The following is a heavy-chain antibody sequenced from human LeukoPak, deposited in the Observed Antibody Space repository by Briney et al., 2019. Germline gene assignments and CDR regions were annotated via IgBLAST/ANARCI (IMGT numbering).Heavy chain of an antibody. V-gene: IGHV3-30*19. CDR3: SRELSSD. CDR1: GFTFSSYG. Sequence: QAGGSLRLSCAASGFTFSSYGIHWVRQAPGKGLEWVAVVSNDGSNKYYADSVKGRFTISRDNSKNTVYLQMNSLRTEDTAIYYCSRELSSDWGQGTLVTVSS. J-gene: IGHJ4*02. CDR2: VSNDGSNK. D-gene: IGHD3-16*02.